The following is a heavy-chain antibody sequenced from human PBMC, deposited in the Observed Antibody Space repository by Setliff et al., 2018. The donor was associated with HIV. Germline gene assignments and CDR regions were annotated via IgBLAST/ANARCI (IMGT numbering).Heavy chain of an antibody. Sequence: CKASGGTFSNYAVIWVRQAPGQGLEWMGGIIPMFGIANYARKFQGTVTISADKSMGTAYMEMTSLRSEDTAVYFCARGRLVAGTPDAFDIWGLGTMVTVSS. CDR3: ARGRLVAGTPDAFDI. CDR1: GGTFSNYA. D-gene: IGHD6-19*01. CDR2: IIPMFGIA. J-gene: IGHJ3*02. V-gene: IGHV1-69*17.